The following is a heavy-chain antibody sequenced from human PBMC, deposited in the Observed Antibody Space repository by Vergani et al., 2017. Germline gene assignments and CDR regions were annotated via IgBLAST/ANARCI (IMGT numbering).Heavy chain of an antibody. CDR3: ARDPNSYCSGGSCCSFWGAFDI. Sequence: QVQLQESGPGLVKPPGTLSLPCAVSGDSFRSNKWWTWVRQSPGKTLEWIGEISHSGSNNYNPSLKGRVTLSRDTSKNQFSLRLSSVTAADTAVYYCARDPNSYCSGGSCCSFWGAFDIWGRGTTVTVSS. V-gene: IGHV4-4*03. D-gene: IGHD2-15*01. CDR1: GDSFRSNKW. CDR2: ISHSGSN. J-gene: IGHJ3*02.